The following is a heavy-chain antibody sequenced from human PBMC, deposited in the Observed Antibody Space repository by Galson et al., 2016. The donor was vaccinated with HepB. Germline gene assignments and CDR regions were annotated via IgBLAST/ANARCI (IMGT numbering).Heavy chain of an antibody. V-gene: IGHV1-46*02. D-gene: IGHD6-13*01. CDR3: ARDRPAAVGIVDGMDV. Sequence: SVKVSCKASENTVNHYFIHWVRQAPGQGLEWMGIINPSDDNTRYAQKLQGRITMTRDTSTNIGYMELSSLRSEDTDVYYSARDRPAAVGIVDGMDVWGQGTTVTVSS. CDR1: ENTVNHYF. CDR2: INPSDDNT. J-gene: IGHJ6*02.